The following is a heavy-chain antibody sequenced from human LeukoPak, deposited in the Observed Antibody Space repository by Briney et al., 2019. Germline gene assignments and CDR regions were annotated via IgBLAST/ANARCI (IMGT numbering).Heavy chain of an antibody. CDR2: IYYSGST. CDR1: GGSIRSGSYY. J-gene: IGHJ4*02. CDR3: ARQYSSGWQYFDC. Sequence: SETLSLTCTVSGGSIRSGSYYWGWIRQPPGKGLEWIGTIYYSGSTYYNPSLKSRVTISVDTSKNQFSLKLSSVTAADTAVYFCARQYSSGWQYFDCWGQGTLVTVSS. D-gene: IGHD6-19*01. V-gene: IGHV4-39*01.